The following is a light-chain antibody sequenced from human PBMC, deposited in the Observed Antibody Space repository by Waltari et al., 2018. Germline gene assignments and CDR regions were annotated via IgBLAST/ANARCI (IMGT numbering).Light chain of an antibody. J-gene: IGLJ3*02. V-gene: IGLV4-69*01. Sequence: LVLTQSPSASASLGASATLTCTLCSQYSGNVTPWLQQQPGKGPRYLMKVNRDGSHRKGDDIPDRFSASNSGTECYLTISSLQSEDEADYYCQTGGHGTWVFGGGTKLTVL. CDR3: QTGGHGTWV. CDR1: SQYSGNV. CDR2: VNRDGSH.